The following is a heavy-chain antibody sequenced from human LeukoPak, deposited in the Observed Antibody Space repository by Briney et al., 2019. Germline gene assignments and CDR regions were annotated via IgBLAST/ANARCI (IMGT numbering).Heavy chain of an antibody. V-gene: IGHV4-34*01. CDR1: GFTFSSYW. CDR3: ARQDYGGNSGYWYFDL. Sequence: GSLRLSCAASGFTFSSYWMSWIRQPPGKGLEWIGEINHSGSTNYNPSLKSRVTISVDTSKNQFSLKLSSVTAADTAVYYCARQDYGGNSGYWYFDLWGRGTLVTVSS. CDR2: INHSGST. J-gene: IGHJ2*01. D-gene: IGHD4-23*01.